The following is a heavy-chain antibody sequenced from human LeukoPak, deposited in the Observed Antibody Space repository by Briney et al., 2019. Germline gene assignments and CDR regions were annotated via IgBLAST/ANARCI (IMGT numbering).Heavy chain of an antibody. D-gene: IGHD5-18*01. V-gene: IGHV1-18*01. CDR1: GYTFTSYC. CDR2: INPYNGNT. CDR3: ARDCGYRYGQTYYDYMDV. J-gene: IGHJ6*03. Sequence: GASVKVSCKASGYTFTSYCISWVRQAPGQGLEWMGLINPYNGNTNYAQKLQGRVTMTTDRSTSTAYMELRSLRSDDTAVYYCARDCGYRYGQTYYDYMDVWGKGTTVTISS.